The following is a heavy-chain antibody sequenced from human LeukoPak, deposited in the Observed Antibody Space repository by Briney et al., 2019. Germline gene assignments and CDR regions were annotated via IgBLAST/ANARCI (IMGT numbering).Heavy chain of an antibody. CDR2: FDPEDGET. CDR3: ATVTRGWEPYFDY. V-gene: IGHV1-24*01. D-gene: IGHD1-26*01. CDR1: GYTLTELS. J-gene: IGHJ4*02. Sequence: GASVKVSCKVSGYTLTELSMHWVRQAPGKGLEWMGGFDPEDGETIYAQKFQGRVAMTEDTSTDTAYMELSSLRSEDTAVYYCATVTRGWEPYFDYWGQGTLVTVSS.